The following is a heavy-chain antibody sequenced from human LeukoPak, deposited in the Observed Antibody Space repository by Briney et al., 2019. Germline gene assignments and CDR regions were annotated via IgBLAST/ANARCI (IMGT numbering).Heavy chain of an antibody. D-gene: IGHD5-18*01. Sequence: GGSLRLSCAASGFTFITYSKNWVRQAPGKGLEWVSYISSSSSTIYYADSVKGRFTISRDNAKNSLYLQMNSLRAEDTAVYYCARSRAMDDYWGQGTLVTVSS. CDR2: ISSSSSTI. CDR1: GFTFITYS. V-gene: IGHV3-48*04. CDR3: ARSRAMDDY. J-gene: IGHJ4*02.